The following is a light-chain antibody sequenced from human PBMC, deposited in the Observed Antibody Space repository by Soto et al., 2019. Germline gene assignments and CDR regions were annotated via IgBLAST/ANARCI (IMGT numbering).Light chain of an antibody. J-gene: IGKJ1*01. Sequence: DIQMTQSPSSLSASVGDRVTITCRASQGISNYLAWYQQKPGKVPKLLIYAASTLQSGVPSRFSGSGSVTDFTITISSLQPEDVATYYCQKYNSAPRTFGQGTKVEIK. CDR2: AAS. CDR3: QKYNSAPRT. CDR1: QGISNY. V-gene: IGKV1-27*01.